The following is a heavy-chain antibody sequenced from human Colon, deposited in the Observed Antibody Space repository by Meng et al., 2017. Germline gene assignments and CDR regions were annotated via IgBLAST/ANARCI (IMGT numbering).Heavy chain of an antibody. Sequence: QVQLQESGPGRVKPAQTLSPTGTVSGDSISSDSHYWSWIRQPPGKGLEWIGFIRSTGATFYNPSLKSRVMMSVDTSRNQFSLKLNSMTAADTAVYYCARGELLWDYWGQGTLVTVSS. J-gene: IGHJ4*02. V-gene: IGHV4-30-4*01. D-gene: IGHD3-10*01. CDR3: ARGELLWDY. CDR1: GDSISSDSHY. CDR2: IRSTGAT.